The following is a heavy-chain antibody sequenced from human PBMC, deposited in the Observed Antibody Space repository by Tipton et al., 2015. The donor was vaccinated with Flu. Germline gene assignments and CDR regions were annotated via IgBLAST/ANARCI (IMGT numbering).Heavy chain of an antibody. CDR2: IYSSGGT. J-gene: IGHJ6*02. CDR1: GGSMNSYS. D-gene: IGHD3-10*01. CDR3: AREAFGGDGLDV. Sequence: GLVKPSETLSLNCSVSGGSMNSYSWNWIRQSPGKGLEWIGYIYSSGGTSYNPSLKSRVTIPIDTSKTQFSLKLRSVTAADTAVYYCAREAFGGDGLDVWGQGTTVPVSS. V-gene: IGHV4-4*08.